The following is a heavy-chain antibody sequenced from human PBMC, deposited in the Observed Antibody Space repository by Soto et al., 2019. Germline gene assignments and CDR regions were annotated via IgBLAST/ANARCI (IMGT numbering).Heavy chain of an antibody. J-gene: IGHJ4*02. Sequence: EVQLLESGGGLVQPGGSLRLSCAASGFTFSSYTMSWVRQTPGKGLECVSAISGRGGTTYYADSVKGRFTISRDNSKNTLYVQMNSLRAEDTAVYYCAKDQYCSGGSCYWNNWGQGTLVTVSS. CDR3: AKDQYCSGGSCYWNN. CDR2: ISGRGGTT. V-gene: IGHV3-23*01. D-gene: IGHD2-15*01. CDR1: GFTFSSYT.